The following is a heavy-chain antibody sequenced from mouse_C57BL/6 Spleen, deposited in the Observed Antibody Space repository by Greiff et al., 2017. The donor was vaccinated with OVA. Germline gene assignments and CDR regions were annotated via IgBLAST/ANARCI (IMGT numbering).Heavy chain of an antibody. CDR2: INPNNGGT. D-gene: IGHD1-1*02. V-gene: IGHV1-26*01. CDR3: YLWSYAMDY. CDR1: GYTFTDYY. Sequence: VQLQQSGPELVKPGASVKISCKASGYTFTDYYMNWVKQSHGKSLEWIGDINPNNGGTSYNQKFKGKATLTVDKSSSTAYMELRSLTSEDSAVYYCYLWSYAMDYWGQGTSVTVSS. J-gene: IGHJ4*01.